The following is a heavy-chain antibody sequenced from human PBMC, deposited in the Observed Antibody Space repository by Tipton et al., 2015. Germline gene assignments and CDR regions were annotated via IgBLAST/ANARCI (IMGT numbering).Heavy chain of an antibody. V-gene: IGHV4-61*01. CDR2: IYSSGST. Sequence: TLSLTCTVSGGSVSSGTFYWSWIRQPPGRGLEWIGYIYSSGSTSYDPSLKSRVTISVDTSKNQFSLNLSSVTAADTAMYYCSRFSTSEANYYGMDVWGQGTTVTVSS. CDR1: GGSVSSGTFY. CDR3: SRFSTSEANYYGMDV. J-gene: IGHJ6*02. D-gene: IGHD2-2*01.